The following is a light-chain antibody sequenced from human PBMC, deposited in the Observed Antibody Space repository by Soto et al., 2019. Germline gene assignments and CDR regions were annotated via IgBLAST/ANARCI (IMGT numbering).Light chain of an antibody. V-gene: IGKV1-12*01. CDR3: QQANSFPLT. Sequence: DIQMTQSPSSVSASVRDRVTKTCRVFQVISSCLAWFQQKPGKSPKLLIYAASSLQSGVSSSFSGSGSGTDFTLTISSLQPEDFATYYRQQANSFPLTFGGGTKVDIK. J-gene: IGKJ4*01. CDR1: QVISSC. CDR2: AAS.